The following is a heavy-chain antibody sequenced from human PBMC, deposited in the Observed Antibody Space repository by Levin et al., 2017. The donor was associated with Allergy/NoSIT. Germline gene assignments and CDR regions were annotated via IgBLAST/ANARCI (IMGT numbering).Heavy chain of an antibody. D-gene: IGHD5-18*01. CDR1: GFIFEDYA. CDR3: TKDIFRGYSVGSKFEVYGVDV. CDR2: ISWSSHSL. V-gene: IGHV3-9*01. J-gene: IGHJ6*02. Sequence: GGSLRLSCEASGFIFEDYAMHWVRQVPGKGLEWVAGISWSSHSLGYADSVKGRFTISRDNAKNSLYLHMYSLRFEDTALYYCTKDIFRGYSVGSKFEVYGVDVWGHGTAVTVFS.